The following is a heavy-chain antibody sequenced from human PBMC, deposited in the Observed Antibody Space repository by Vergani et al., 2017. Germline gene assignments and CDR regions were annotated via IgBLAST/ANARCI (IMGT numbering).Heavy chain of an antibody. CDR1: GFTFSNYW. V-gene: IGHV3-7*01. Sequence: EVQLVESGGGLVQPGGSLRLSCAASGFTFSNYWMSWVRQAPGKGLKWVANIKQDGSEKYYVDSVKGRFTISRDNAKKSLYLQMNSLRAEDTAVYYCAREGYCSSRSCYAIGYWGQGTLVTVSS. D-gene: IGHD2-2*01. CDR3: AREGYCSSRSCYAIGY. J-gene: IGHJ4*02. CDR2: IKQDGSEK.